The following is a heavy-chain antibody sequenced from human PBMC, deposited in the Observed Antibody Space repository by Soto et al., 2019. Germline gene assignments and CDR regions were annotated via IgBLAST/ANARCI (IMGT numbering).Heavy chain of an antibody. Sequence: PSETLSLTCAVYGGSFSGYYWSWIRQPPGKGLEWIGEINHSGSTNYNPSLKSRVTISVDTSKNQFSLKLGSVTAADTGLFYCVRSIVVVPAAIAGSRLLEYWGQGTLGTVAS. CDR1: GGSFSGYY. J-gene: IGHJ4*02. CDR3: VRSIVVVPAAIAGSRLLEY. CDR2: INHSGST. D-gene: IGHD2-2*01. V-gene: IGHV4-34*01.